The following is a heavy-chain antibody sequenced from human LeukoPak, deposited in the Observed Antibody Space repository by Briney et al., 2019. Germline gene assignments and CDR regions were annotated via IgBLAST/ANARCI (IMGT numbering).Heavy chain of an antibody. V-gene: IGHV4-39*01. CDR2: ISYSGST. D-gene: IGHD4-17*01. Sequence: SETLSLTCTVSGGSLSSTGYYWGWIRQPPGKGLEWIGSISYSGSTYYNPSLKSRVTISVDTSKSQFSLKLSSVTAADTAVYYCARRLGGVTTGLDYWVQGTLVTVSS. CDR3: ARRLGGVTTGLDY. CDR1: GGSLSSTGYY. J-gene: IGHJ4*02.